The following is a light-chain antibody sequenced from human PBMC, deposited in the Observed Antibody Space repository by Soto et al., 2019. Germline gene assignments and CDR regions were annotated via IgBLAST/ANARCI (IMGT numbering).Light chain of an antibody. Sequence: DIQMTQSPSILSASVGDRVTITCRASQSISSWLAWYQQKPGKAPNLLIYKASHLENGVPSRFSGSGSGTEFTLTIASLQPDDFATYYCQQYETFSGTFGPGTKGDIK. CDR1: QSISSW. V-gene: IGKV1-5*03. CDR3: QQYETFSGT. J-gene: IGKJ1*01. CDR2: KAS.